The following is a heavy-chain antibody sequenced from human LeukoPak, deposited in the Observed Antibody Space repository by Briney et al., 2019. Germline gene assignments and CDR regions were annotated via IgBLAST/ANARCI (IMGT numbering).Heavy chain of an antibody. Sequence: PSETLSLTCTVSGGSMRSHYWSWIRQPPGKGLEWIGYIYYSGNTNYNPSFKSRVTISVDTSKNKFSLKLSSVTAADTAVYYCARDLGYCTNGVCHTRFDYWGQGTLVAVSS. CDR2: IYYSGNT. D-gene: IGHD2-8*01. J-gene: IGHJ4*02. V-gene: IGHV4-59*11. CDR1: GGSMRSHY. CDR3: ARDLGYCTNGVCHTRFDY.